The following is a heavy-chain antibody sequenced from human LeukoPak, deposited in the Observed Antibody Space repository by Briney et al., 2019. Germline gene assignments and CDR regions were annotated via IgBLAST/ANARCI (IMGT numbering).Heavy chain of an antibody. J-gene: IGHJ4*02. CDR3: ARQTTVTLRVIDY. CDR1: GFTFSTYS. V-gene: IGHV3-48*02. D-gene: IGHD4-17*01. CDR2: ISSSSTI. Sequence: GGSLRLSCAASGFTFSTYSTNWVRQAPGKGLEWVSYISSSSTIYYADSVKGRFTISRDSAKNSLYLQMNSLRDEDTAVYYCARQTTVTLRVIDYWGQGTLVIVSS.